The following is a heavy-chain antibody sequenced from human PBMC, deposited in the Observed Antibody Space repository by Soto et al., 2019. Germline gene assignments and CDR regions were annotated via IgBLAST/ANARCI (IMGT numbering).Heavy chain of an antibody. CDR2: ILHSGTT. CDR1: GGSINSGDYY. D-gene: IGHD3-10*01. J-gene: IGHJ6*02. CDR3: ARDRYYGSGTYYNFYSGMDV. V-gene: IGHV4-30-4*01. Sequence: SETLSLTCTVSGGSINSGDYYWTWVRQPPGKGLEWIGNILHSGTTYYTPSLQSRVTISLHTSKNHFSLKLSSVTPADTAVHYCARDRYYGSGTYYNFYSGMDVWGQGTTVTVSS.